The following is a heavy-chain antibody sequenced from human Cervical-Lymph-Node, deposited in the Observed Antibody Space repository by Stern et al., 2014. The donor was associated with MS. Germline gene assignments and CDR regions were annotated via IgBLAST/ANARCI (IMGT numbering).Heavy chain of an antibody. CDR3: AKGRRPYGSGTSYYYYYAMDV. Sequence: QVQLVQSGAEVKKPGSSVKVSCKASGGTFSSYAISWVRQAPGQGLEWMGGIIPIFGTTNYSQKFQARVTITADESTSTAYMELSSLRSEDTAIFYCAKGRRPYGSGTSYYYYYAMDVWGQGTTVTVSS. D-gene: IGHD3-10*01. J-gene: IGHJ6*02. CDR2: IIPIFGTT. V-gene: IGHV1-69*01. CDR1: GGTFSSYA.